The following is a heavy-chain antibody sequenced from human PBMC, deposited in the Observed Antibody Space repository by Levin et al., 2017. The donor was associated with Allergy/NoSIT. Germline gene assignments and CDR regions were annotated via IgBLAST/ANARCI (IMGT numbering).Heavy chain of an antibody. CDR3: ARDAGDILTGDYYYYGMDV. Sequence: PGGSLRLSCTVSGGSVSSGSYYWSWIRQPPGKGLEWIGYIYYSGSTNYNPSLKSRVTISVDTSKNQFSLKLSSVTAADTAVYYCARDAGDILTGDYYYYGMDVWGQGTTVTVSS. D-gene: IGHD3-9*01. V-gene: IGHV4-61*01. J-gene: IGHJ6*02. CDR2: IYYSGST. CDR1: GGSVSSGSYY.